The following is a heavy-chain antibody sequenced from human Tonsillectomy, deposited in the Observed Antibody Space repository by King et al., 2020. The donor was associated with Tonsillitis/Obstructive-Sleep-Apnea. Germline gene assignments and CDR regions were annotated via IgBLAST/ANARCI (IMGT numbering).Heavy chain of an antibody. J-gene: IGHJ3*02. CDR2: IYYSGST. Sequence: QLQESGPGLVKPSETLSLTCTVSGGSISSSSYYWGWIRQPPGKGLGWIGSIYYSGSTYYNPSLKSRVTISVDTSKNQFSLKLSSVTAADTAVYYCATYRVVPAAIFAFDIWGQGTMVTVSS. CDR3: ATYRVVPAAIFAFDI. D-gene: IGHD2-2*01. V-gene: IGHV4-39*01. CDR1: GGSISSSSYY.